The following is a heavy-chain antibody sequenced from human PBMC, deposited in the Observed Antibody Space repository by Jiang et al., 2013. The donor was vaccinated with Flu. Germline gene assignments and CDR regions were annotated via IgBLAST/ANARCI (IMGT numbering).Heavy chain of an antibody. D-gene: IGHD3-10*01. CDR1: GFTFSSYW. CDR3: ARVVGVRGVGLRYYYYYYGMDV. V-gene: IGHV3-74*01. Sequence: VQLVESGGGLVQPGGSLRLSCAASGFTFSSYWMHWVRQAPGKGLVWVSRINSDGSSTSYADSVKGRFTISRDNAKNTLYLQMNSLRAEDTAVYYCARVVGVRGVGLRYYYYYYGMDVWGQGTTVTVSS. CDR2: INSDGSST. J-gene: IGHJ6*02.